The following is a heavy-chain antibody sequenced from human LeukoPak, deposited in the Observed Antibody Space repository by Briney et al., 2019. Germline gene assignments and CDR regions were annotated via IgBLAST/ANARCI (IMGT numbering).Heavy chain of an antibody. V-gene: IGHV3-30*03. CDR3: ARDAPYYDYGDYAGGMDV. CDR1: GFTFSSYG. J-gene: IGHJ6*02. Sequence: GSLRLSCAASGFTFSSYGMHWVRQAPGKGLEWVAVISYDGSNKYYADSVKGRFTISRDNSKNTLYLQMNGLRAEDTAVYYCARDAPYYDYGDYAGGMDVWGQGTTVTVSS. D-gene: IGHD4-17*01. CDR2: ISYDGSNK.